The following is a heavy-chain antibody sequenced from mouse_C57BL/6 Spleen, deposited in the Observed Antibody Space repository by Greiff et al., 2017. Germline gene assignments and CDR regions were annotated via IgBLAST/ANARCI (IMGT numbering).Heavy chain of an antibody. CDR3: AIITTVVDYFDY. V-gene: IGHV1-55*01. CDR1: GYTFTSYW. D-gene: IGHD1-1*01. CDR2: IYPGSGST. Sequence: QVHVKQPGAELVKPGASVKMSCKASGYTFTSYWITWVKQRPGQGLEWIGDIYPGSGSTNYNEKFKSKATLTVDTSSSTAYMQLSSLTSEDSAVYYCAIITTVVDYFDYWGQGTTLTVSS. J-gene: IGHJ2*01.